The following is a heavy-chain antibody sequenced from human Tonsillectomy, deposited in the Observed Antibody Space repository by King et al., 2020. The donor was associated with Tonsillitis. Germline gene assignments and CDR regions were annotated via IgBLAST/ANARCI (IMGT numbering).Heavy chain of an antibody. CDR3: ARAAYYYDSSGYFDY. J-gene: IGHJ4*02. CDR2: IKQDGSEK. Sequence: VQLVESGGGLVQPGGSLRLSCAASGFIFSSYWMSWVRQAPGKRLEWVANIKQDGSEKYYVDSVKGRFTISRDNAKNSLYLQMNSLRAEDTAVYYCARAAYYYDSSGYFDYWGQGTLVTVSS. CDR1: GFIFSSYW. D-gene: IGHD3-22*01. V-gene: IGHV3-7*03.